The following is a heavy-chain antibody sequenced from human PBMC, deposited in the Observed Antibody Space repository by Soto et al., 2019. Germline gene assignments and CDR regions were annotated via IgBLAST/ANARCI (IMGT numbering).Heavy chain of an antibody. CDR1: GCTFSKCA. V-gene: IGHV3-23*01. CDR2: ISASARHT. Sequence: PGGSLRLSCAASGCTFSKCAMNWVRQAPGKGLGWVSTISASARHTYYADPVKGRFTISRDNSKNMLYMQMNSLRAEDTAVYFCAKEIDDYYASSHNLDSWGQATLVTVSS. CDR3: AKEIDDYYASSHNLDS. D-gene: IGHD3-22*01. J-gene: IGHJ4*02.